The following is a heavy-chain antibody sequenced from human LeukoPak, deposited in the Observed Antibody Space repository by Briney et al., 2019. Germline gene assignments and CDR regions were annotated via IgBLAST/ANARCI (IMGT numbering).Heavy chain of an antibody. Sequence: PSETLSLTCSISGGSIINYYWNWIRQPPGKGLEWIGYIHYIGITNYNPSLKSRVTISADTSKNQFSLKLTSVTAADTAVYYCVGSGSYGPFDPWGQGTLVTVSS. CDR2: IHYIGIT. CDR3: VGSGSYGPFDP. CDR1: GGSIINYY. J-gene: IGHJ5*02. V-gene: IGHV4-59*08. D-gene: IGHD3-16*01.